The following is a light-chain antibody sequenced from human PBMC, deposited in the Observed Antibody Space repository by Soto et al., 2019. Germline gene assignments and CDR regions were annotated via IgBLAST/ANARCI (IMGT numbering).Light chain of an antibody. J-gene: IGKJ1*01. V-gene: IGKV3-20*01. CDR3: QHYDSARWT. Sequence: EIVLTQSPGTLSLSPGERATLSCRASQSISSTYLTWYHQNPGQAPRLLIYDASRRATGIPDRLSGSGSGTDFSLTISRLEPEDFAVYYCQHYDSARWTFGLGTKVDIK. CDR2: DAS. CDR1: QSISSTY.